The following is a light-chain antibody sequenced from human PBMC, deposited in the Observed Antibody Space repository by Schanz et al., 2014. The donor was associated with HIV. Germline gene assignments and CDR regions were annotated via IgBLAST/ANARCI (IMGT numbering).Light chain of an antibody. Sequence: DIQMTQSPSSLSASIGDRVTLTCRASQGISNYLAWYQQKPGRVPKLLIYAASTLQSGVPSRFSGSGSGTDFTLTISSLQPEDVATYYCQQSYSTPRTFGQGTKVESK. CDR3: QQSYSTPRT. J-gene: IGKJ1*01. CDR2: AAS. V-gene: IGKV1-27*01. CDR1: QGISNY.